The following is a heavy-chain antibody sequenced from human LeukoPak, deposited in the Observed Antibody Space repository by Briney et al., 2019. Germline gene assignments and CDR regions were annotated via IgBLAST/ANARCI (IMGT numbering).Heavy chain of an antibody. CDR2: IYTSGST. CDR3: ARVSGWGKYCSGGSCYSNNNYYYYMDV. V-gene: IGHV4-61*02. CDR1: GGSISSGSYY. J-gene: IGHJ6*03. D-gene: IGHD2-15*01. Sequence: SQTLSLTCTVSGGSISSGSYYWSWIRQPAGKGLEWIGRIYTSGSTNYNPSLKSRVTISVDTSKNQFSLKLSSVTAADTAVYYCARVSGWGKYCSGGSCYSNNNYYYYMDVWGKGTTVTVSS.